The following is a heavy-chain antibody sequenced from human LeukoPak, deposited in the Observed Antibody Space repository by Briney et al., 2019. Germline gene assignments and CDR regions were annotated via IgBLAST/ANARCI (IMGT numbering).Heavy chain of an antibody. CDR1: GDSISSYY. J-gene: IGHJ5*02. CDR3: ARRTMVRGVIHTDNWFDP. V-gene: IGHV4-4*09. Sequence: SETLSLTCTVSGDSISSYYWSWIRQPPGKGLEWIGYIYTSGGTNYIPSLKSRVTISVDTSKNQFSLKLSSVTAADTAVYYCARRTMVRGVIHTDNWFDPWGQGTLVTVSS. CDR2: IYTSGGT. D-gene: IGHD3-10*01.